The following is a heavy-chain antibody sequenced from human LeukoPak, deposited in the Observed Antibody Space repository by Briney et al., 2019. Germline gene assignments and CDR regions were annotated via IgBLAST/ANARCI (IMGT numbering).Heavy chain of an antibody. CDR1: GGSISSGSYY. CDR2: IYTSGST. D-gene: IGHD3-22*01. V-gene: IGHV4-61*02. J-gene: IGHJ4*02. CDR3: AREARLTYYYDSSCAAFDY. Sequence: SETLSLTCTVSGGSISSGSYYWSWIRQPAGKGLEWIGRIYTSGSTNYNPSLKSRVTISVDTSKNQFSLKLSSVTAADTAVYYCAREARLTYYYDSSCAAFDYWGQGTLVTVSS.